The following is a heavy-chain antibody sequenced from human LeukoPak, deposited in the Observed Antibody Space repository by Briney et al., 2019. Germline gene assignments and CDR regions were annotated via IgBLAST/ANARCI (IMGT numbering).Heavy chain of an antibody. D-gene: IGHD2-8*02. CDR1: GFTFSSYA. J-gene: IGHJ4*02. Sequence: PGGSLRLSCAASGFTFSSYAMHWVRRGPGKGLEWVAYIAHHGSNKYYAGSVKGRFTISRDNSKRTLYLQMNNLRADDTAVYYCAKDGSWSCTDWGQGALVTVSS. CDR3: AKDGSWSCTD. CDR2: IAHHGSNK. V-gene: IGHV3-30*02.